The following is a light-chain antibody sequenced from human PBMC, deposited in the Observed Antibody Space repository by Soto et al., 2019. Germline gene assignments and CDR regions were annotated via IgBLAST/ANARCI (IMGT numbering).Light chain of an antibody. Sequence: QTVVTQESSFSVSPGGTVTLTCGLISCSVATANHPNWYQQTPGQAPRTLIYSTSTRSSGVPDRVSGSILGNKAALTITGAQADDESAYSCALFMGNGISVFGTGTKLTVL. CDR1: SCSVATANH. V-gene: IGLV8-61*01. CDR3: ALFMGNGISV. J-gene: IGLJ1*01. CDR2: STS.